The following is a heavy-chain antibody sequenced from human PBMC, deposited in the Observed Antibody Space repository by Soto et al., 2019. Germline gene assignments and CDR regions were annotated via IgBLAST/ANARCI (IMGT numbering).Heavy chain of an antibody. CDR1: RYTFTIYY. CDR3: ARDTDYYDSSGYYHDDFDI. Sequence: APVKVSCNASRYTFTIYYISWVRQSPVQGLDCIGLISAYNGNTNYAQKLQGRVTMTTDTSTSTAYMELRSLRSDDTAVYYCARDTDYYDSSGYYHDDFDIWGQGIMVTVS. V-gene: IGHV1-18*04. CDR2: ISAYNGNT. J-gene: IGHJ3*02. D-gene: IGHD3-22*01.